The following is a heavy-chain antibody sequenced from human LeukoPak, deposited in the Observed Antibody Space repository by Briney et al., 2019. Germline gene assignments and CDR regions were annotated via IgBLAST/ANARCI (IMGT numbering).Heavy chain of an antibody. CDR2: INHSGST. D-gene: IGHD3-16*02. Sequence: PSETLSLTCAVYGGSFSDYYWSWIRQPPGKGLEWIGEINHSGSTNYNPSLKSRVTISIDTSKNQFSLKLSPVIAADTAVYYCANVWGSYRYNYYGMDVWGQGTTVTVSS. J-gene: IGHJ6*02. CDR3: ANVWGSYRYNYYGMDV. V-gene: IGHV4-34*01. CDR1: GGSFSDYY.